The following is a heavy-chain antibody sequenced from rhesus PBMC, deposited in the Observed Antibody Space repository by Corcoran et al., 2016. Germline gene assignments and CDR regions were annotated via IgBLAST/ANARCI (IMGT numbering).Heavy chain of an antibody. V-gene: IGHV4-147*01. CDR2: IYGSSGST. CDR3: AMGNSGFDV. J-gene: IGHJ5-1*01. Sequence: QVQLQESGPGLVKPSETLSLTCAVSGYSISSNYWRWSRQPPGEAMEWIGYIYGSSGSTYYNPSLKSRVTISTDTSKNQLSLKLSSVTAADTAVYYCAMGNSGFDVWGPGVLVTVSS. CDR1: GYSISSNY. D-gene: IGHD1-44*01.